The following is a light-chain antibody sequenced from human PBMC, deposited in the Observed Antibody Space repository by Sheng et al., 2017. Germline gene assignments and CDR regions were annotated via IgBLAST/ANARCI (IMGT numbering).Light chain of an antibody. J-gene: IGKJ5*01. Sequence: EIVLTQSPATVSLSPGERATLSCRASQSVSDYLAWYQQKPGQPPRLLIYDASNRAAGIPARFSGTGSGTDFTLTISSLEPEDFAVYYCQQRSNWPPVITFGQGTRLEIK. CDR2: DAS. V-gene: IGKV3-11*01. CDR1: QSVSDY. CDR3: QQRSNWPPVIT.